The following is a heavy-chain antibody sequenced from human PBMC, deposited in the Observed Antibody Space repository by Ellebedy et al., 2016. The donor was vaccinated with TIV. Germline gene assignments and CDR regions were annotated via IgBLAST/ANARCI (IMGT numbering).Heavy chain of an antibody. CDR3: ARDLTQYASGAGLSDS. CDR2: VSFDVDKK. J-gene: IGHJ4*02. CDR1: GFTFSTYA. V-gene: IGHV3-30-3*01. D-gene: IGHD2-2*01. Sequence: PGGSLRLSCVASGFTFSTYAMHWVRQSPRKGLEWVAIVSFDVDKKFYTDSVKGRFTISRDNSKNTLYLDMNNLGVEDTAVYYCARDLTQYASGAGLSDSWGQGTLVTVSS.